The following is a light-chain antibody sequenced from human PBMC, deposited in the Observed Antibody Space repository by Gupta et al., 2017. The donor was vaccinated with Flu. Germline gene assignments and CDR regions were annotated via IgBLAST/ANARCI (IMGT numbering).Light chain of an antibody. Sequence: QSALTQPASVSGSPGQSITISCTGTSSDVGRSDSVSWYQQHPGKAPKLPIYDVNNRPSGVSSRFSGSKSGNRASLTISGLQAEDETDYYCSSYTSISTLYVFGTGTKVTVL. V-gene: IGLV2-14*03. CDR1: SSDVGRSDS. CDR2: DVN. CDR3: SSYTSISTLYV. J-gene: IGLJ1*01.